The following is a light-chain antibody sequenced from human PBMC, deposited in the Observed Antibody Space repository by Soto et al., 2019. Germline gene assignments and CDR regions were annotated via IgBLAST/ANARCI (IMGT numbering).Light chain of an antibody. Sequence: IQLTQSPSSLSAYVGDRVTITCRASQDISSYLAWYQQKPGRAPKLLIHAASILQSGVPSRFSGSGSETDFTLTINNLQPEDFATYYCQQLSGYPFTFGGGTKVEIK. J-gene: IGKJ4*01. V-gene: IGKV1-9*01. CDR1: QDISSY. CDR3: QQLSGYPFT. CDR2: AAS.